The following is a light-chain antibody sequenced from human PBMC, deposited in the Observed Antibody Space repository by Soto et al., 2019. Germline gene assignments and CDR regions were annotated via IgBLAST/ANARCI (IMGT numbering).Light chain of an antibody. CDR2: GPS. CDR3: QQYNNWPYT. V-gene: IGKV3-15*01. Sequence: EIVMTQSPATLSVSPGERATLSCRASKSVSSNLAWYQQKPGQAPRLLIYGPSTRATGIPARFSGSGSGTEFTLTISSLQSEDFAVYYCQQYNNWPYTFGQGTKLEIK. CDR1: KSVSSN. J-gene: IGKJ2*01.